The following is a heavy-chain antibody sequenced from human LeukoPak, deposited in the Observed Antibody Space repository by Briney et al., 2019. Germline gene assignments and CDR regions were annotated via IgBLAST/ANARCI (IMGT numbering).Heavy chain of an antibody. J-gene: IGHJ6*03. D-gene: IGHD5-12*01. Sequence: ASVKVSCKSSGYTFTTYGISWVRQAPGQGLEWMGWISANNGNTNYAQKLQGRVTMTTDTSTSTDYMELRNLRSDDTAVYYCARAGLPFYYYYMDVWGKGTTVTISS. CDR3: ARAGLPFYYYYMDV. CDR2: ISANNGNT. CDR1: GYTFTTYG. V-gene: IGHV1-18*01.